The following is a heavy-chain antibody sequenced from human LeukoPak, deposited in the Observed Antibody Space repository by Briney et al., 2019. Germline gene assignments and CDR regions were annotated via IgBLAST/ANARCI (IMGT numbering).Heavy chain of an antibody. J-gene: IGHJ5*02. CDR3: ARAGDCTGGTCNNWFAP. Sequence: ASVKVSCKASGYPFTIYSMNWVRQAPGKGLEWMGWINTDTRNPAYARGFTGRFVFSLDTSVSTAYLQISSLKREDTAICYCARAGDCTGGTCNNWFAPWGQGTLVTVSS. CDR1: GYPFTIYS. CDR2: INTDTRNP. V-gene: IGHV7-4-1*02. D-gene: IGHD2-15*01.